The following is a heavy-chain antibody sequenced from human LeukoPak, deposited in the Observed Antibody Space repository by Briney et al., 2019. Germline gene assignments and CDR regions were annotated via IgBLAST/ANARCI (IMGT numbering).Heavy chain of an antibody. CDR3: ARDVRSGSYLGP. V-gene: IGHV4-39*07. Sequence: TSETLSLTCTVSGGSIRTNGYYWGWIRQTPGKGLEWIGSIYYSGSTHYNPSLKSRVTISVDTSRNQFSLKMTSVTAADTAVYYCARDVRSGSYLGPWGQGTLVTVSS. J-gene: IGHJ5*02. CDR1: GGSIRTNGYY. D-gene: IGHD1-26*01. CDR2: IYYSGST.